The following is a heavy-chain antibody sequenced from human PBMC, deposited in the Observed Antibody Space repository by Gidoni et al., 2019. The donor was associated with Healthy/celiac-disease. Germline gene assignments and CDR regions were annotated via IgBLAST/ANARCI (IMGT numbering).Heavy chain of an antibody. CDR1: GFTFSSYE. V-gene: IGHV3-48*03. J-gene: IGHJ4*02. CDR3: ARSGSGYYYDNYFDY. Sequence: VQLVESGGGLVQPGGSLRLSCAASGFTFSSYEMNWVRQAPGKGLEWVSYISSSGSTIYYADSVKGRFTISRDNAKNSLYLQMNSLRAEDTAVYYCARSGSGYYYDNYFDYWGQGTLVTVSS. D-gene: IGHD3-22*01. CDR2: ISSSGSTI.